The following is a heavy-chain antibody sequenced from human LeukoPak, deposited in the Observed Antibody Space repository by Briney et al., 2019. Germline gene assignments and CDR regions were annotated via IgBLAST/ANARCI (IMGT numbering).Heavy chain of an antibody. V-gene: IGHV3-30-3*01. CDR2: ISYDGSNK. J-gene: IGHJ4*02. CDR3: ARADVGATRFDY. D-gene: IGHD1-26*01. CDR1: GFTFSSYA. Sequence: GGSLRLSCAASGFTFSSYAMHWVRQAPGKGLEWVAVISYDGSNKYYADSVKGRFTISRDNSKNTLYLQMNSLRAEDTAVYYCARADVGATRFDYWGQGTLVTVPS.